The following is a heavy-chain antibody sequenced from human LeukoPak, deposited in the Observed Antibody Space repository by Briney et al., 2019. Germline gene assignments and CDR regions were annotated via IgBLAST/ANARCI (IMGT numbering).Heavy chain of an antibody. CDR1: GFTFSSYA. Sequence: PGGSLRLSCAASGFTFSSYAMHWVRQAPGKGLEWVAVISYDGSNKYYADSVKGRFTISRDNSKNTLYLQMNSLRAEDTAVYYCARDFQIRGVMVFDYWGQGSLVTVSS. J-gene: IGHJ4*02. CDR2: ISYDGSNK. CDR3: ARDFQIRGVMVFDY. V-gene: IGHV3-30-3*01. D-gene: IGHD3-10*01.